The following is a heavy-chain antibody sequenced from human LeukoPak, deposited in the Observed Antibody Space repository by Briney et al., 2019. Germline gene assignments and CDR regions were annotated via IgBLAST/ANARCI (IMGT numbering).Heavy chain of an antibody. V-gene: IGHV3-49*04. D-gene: IGHD3-10*01. Sequence: GGSLRLSCTTSGFTFGDYAMSWVRQAPGKGLEWVGFIRSKAYGGTTQYAASVKGRFTISRDDSKSIAYLQMSSLKTEDTAVYYCTRVRSGNDFDYWGQGTLVTVSS. CDR1: GFTFGDYA. CDR3: TRVRSGNDFDY. J-gene: IGHJ4*02. CDR2: IRSKAYGGTT.